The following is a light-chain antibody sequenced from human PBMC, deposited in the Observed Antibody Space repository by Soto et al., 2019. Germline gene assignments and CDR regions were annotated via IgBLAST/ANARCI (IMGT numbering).Light chain of an antibody. V-gene: IGKV1-33*01. Sequence: DIQMTQSPSSLSASVGDRVTITCQASQDISNYLNWYQQKPGKAPKLLIYDASNLETGVPSMFSGSGSGTDFTFTISSLQPEDIATYYCQQSYIYPPWTFGQVTRVEI. J-gene: IGKJ1*01. CDR2: DAS. CDR3: QQSYIYPPWT. CDR1: QDISNY.